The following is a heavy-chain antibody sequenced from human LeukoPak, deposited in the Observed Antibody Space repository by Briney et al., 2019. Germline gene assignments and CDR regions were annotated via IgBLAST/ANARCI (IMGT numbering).Heavy chain of an antibody. V-gene: IGHV4-39*01. CDR2: IYSSGST. CDR3: ARYERDYDFWSGYYTGGWFDP. D-gene: IGHD3-3*01. J-gene: IGHJ5*02. CDR1: SGSIRSSNYH. Sequence: SETLSLTCTVSSGSIRSSNYHWHWIRQPAGKGLEWIGRIYSSGSTYYNPSLKSRVTISVDTSKNQFSLKLCSVTAADTAVYYCARYERDYDFWSGYYTGGWFDPWGQGTLVTVSS.